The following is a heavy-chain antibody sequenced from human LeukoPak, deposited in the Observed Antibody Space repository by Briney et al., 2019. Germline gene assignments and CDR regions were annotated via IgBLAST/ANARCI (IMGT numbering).Heavy chain of an antibody. CDR3: ARQELSYGSGSYFDY. V-gene: IGHV4-59*08. Sequence: PSETLSLTCTVSGGSISTYYWTWIRQPPGKGLEWIGSISYSGSTNNSPSLEGRVTMSVDTSKNQLSLKLSSVTAADTAVYFCARQELSYGSGSYFDYWGQGVLVTVSS. D-gene: IGHD3-10*01. CDR2: ISYSGST. J-gene: IGHJ4*02. CDR1: GGSISTYY.